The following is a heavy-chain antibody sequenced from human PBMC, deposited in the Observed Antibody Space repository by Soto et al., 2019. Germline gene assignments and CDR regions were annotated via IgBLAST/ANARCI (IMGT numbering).Heavy chain of an antibody. CDR2: ISSSSSYI. V-gene: IGHV3-21*01. CDR1: GFTFSSYS. Sequence: GGSLRLSCAASGFTFSSYSMNWVRQAPGKGLEWVSSISSSSSYIYYADSVKGRFTISRDNAKNSLYLQMNSLRAEDTAVYYCATFLPCLNYYEPNYGMDVWGQGTTVTLSS. CDR3: ATFLPCLNYYEPNYGMDV. J-gene: IGHJ6*02. D-gene: IGHD3-22*01.